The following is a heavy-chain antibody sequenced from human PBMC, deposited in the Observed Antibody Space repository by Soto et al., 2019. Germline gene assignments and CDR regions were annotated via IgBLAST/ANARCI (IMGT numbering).Heavy chain of an antibody. V-gene: IGHV1-18*01. Sequence: ASVKVSCKASGYTFTSYGISWVRQAPGQGLEWMGWISAYNGNTNYAQKLQGRVTMTTDTSTSTAYMELRSLRSDDTAVYYCARDRLNHYDYIWGSYPIFDYWGQGTLVTVSS. CDR2: ISAYNGNT. CDR1: GYTFTSYG. CDR3: ARDRLNHYDYIWGSYPIFDY. D-gene: IGHD3-16*02. J-gene: IGHJ4*02.